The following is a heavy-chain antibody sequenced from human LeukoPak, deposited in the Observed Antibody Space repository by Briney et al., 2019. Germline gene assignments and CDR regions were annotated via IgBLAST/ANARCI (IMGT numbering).Heavy chain of an antibody. CDR3: AEFNTRDAFEI. V-gene: IGHV3-15*01. CDR1: GFTFSYSW. D-gene: IGHD1-26*01. Sequence: GGSLRLSCVASGFTFSYSWMSWVRQAPWKGLEWVGRIKSKSDGGTADYAAVVKARFIISRDDSKDTLYLQMNSLKTEDTGIYYCAEFNTRDAFEIWGQGTMVTVSS. J-gene: IGHJ3*02. CDR2: IKSKSDGGTA.